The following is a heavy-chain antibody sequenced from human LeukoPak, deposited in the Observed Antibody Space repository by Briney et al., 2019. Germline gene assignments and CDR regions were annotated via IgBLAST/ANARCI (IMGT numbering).Heavy chain of an antibody. D-gene: IGHD2-2*01. CDR2: ISWSGGST. V-gene: IGHV3-20*04. CDR1: GFAFDEQG. J-gene: IGHJ4*02. CDR3: ARAPITSPFYFDY. Sequence: PGGSLRLSCTASGFAFDEQGMRGVRQAPGRGREGVSGISWSGGSTGYADPLRGRFTISRDNAKNSLYLQMDSLRAEDTALYYCARAPITSPFYFDYWGQGTLVTASS.